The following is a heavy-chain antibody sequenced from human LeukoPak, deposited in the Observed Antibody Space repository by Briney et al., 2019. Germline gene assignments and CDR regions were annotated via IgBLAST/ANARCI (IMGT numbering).Heavy chain of an antibody. CDR2: IYYSGST. CDR1: GGSISSSSYY. V-gene: IGHV4-39*07. Sequence: SETLSLTCTVSGGSISSSSYYWGWIRQPPGKGLEWIGSIYYSGSTYYNPSLKSRVTISVDTSKNQFSLKLSSVTAADTAVYYCARAGGIVVVPAAYGDWFDPWGQGTLVTVSS. J-gene: IGHJ5*02. D-gene: IGHD2-2*01. CDR3: ARAGGIVVVPAAYGDWFDP.